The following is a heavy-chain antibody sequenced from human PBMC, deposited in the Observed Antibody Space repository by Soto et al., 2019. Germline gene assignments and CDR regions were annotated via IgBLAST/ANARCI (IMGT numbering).Heavy chain of an antibody. Sequence: QVQLVQSGAEVKEPGASVEVSCKASGYTFTNYWMHWVRQAPGQGLDWMGIINPSGGTTTYAQKFQGRVTVTRDTSTSTVYMELNSLTSDDTAVYYCARGGRDAYYRYWGQGTLVTVSS. CDR2: INPSGGTT. V-gene: IGHV1-46*01. J-gene: IGHJ4*02. D-gene: IGHD1-26*01. CDR1: GYTFTNYW. CDR3: ARGGRDAYYRY.